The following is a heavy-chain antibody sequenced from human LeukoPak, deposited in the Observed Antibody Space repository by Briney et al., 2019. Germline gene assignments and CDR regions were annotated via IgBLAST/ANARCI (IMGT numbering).Heavy chain of an antibody. V-gene: IGHV3-66*01. J-gene: IGHJ4*02. Sequence: PGGSLGLSCAASGFTVSSNYVSWVRQAPGKGLEWVSVIYSGGSTYYADSVQGRFTISRDSAKNTLYLQMNSLRAEDTAVYYCARVSPFGYWGQGTLVT. CDR1: GFTVSSNY. CDR3: ARVSPFGY. CDR2: IYSGGST.